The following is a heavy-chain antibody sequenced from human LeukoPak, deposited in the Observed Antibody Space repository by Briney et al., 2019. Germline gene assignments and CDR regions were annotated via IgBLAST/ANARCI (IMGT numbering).Heavy chain of an antibody. Sequence: SVKVSCKASGGTFSSYAISWVRQAPGQGLEWMGRIIPIFGTANYAQKFQGRVMITTDESTSTAYMELSSLRSEDTAVYYCARDYYDSSGYYAFDIWGQGTMVTVSS. J-gene: IGHJ3*02. V-gene: IGHV1-69*05. CDR1: GGTFSSYA. CDR2: IIPIFGTA. CDR3: ARDYYDSSGYYAFDI. D-gene: IGHD3-22*01.